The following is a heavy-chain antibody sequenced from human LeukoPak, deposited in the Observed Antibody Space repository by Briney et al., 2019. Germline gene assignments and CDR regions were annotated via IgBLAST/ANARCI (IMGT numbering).Heavy chain of an antibody. Sequence: ASVKVSCKASGYTFTGYYMHWVRQAPGQGLEWMGWINPNSGGTNFAQKFQGWVTMTTDTSTSTAYMELRSLRSDDTAVYYCARLNGYSSGWYRSDYWGQGTLVTVSS. CDR1: GYTFTGYY. CDR2: INPNSGGT. D-gene: IGHD6-19*01. CDR3: ARLNGYSSGWYRSDY. V-gene: IGHV1-2*04. J-gene: IGHJ4*02.